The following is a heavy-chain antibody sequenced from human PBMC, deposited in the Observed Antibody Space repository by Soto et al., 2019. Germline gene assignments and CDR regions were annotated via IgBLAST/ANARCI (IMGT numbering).Heavy chain of an antibody. D-gene: IGHD2-15*01. V-gene: IGHV4-39*01. Sequence: QLQLQESGPGLVKPSETLSLTCTVSGGSINSSSYYWGWIRQPPGKGMEWIGIIYYSGSTYYNPSLTSRLTLSVATAKNPFSLKLSAVAAAATALYYCARQTPAISISDHWGQGTLVTVSS. J-gene: IGHJ4*02. CDR2: IYYSGST. CDR1: GGSINSSSYY. CDR3: ARQTPAISISDH.